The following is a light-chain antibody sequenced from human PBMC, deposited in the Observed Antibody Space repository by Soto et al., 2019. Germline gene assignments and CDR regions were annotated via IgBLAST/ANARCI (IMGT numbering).Light chain of an antibody. Sequence: QSVLTQPASVSGSPGQSITISCTGTFSDVGSYNLVSWYQQHPGKDPKLTSYEDTTRPSGVSNSCSGSKSGYTASLTISGLQAQDEGDYYCCSYAGSSTVVFGGGTQLTVL. CDR1: FSDVGSYNL. J-gene: IGLJ2*01. CDR3: CSYAGSSTVV. V-gene: IGLV2-23*01. CDR2: EDT.